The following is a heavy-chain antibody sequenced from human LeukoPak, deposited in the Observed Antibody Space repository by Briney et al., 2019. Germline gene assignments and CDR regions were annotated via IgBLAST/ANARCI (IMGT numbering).Heavy chain of an antibody. CDR2: INPNDGST. D-gene: IGHD6-6*01. CDR1: GYTFTNYY. J-gene: IGHJ6*02. Sequence: GASVKVSCKASGYTFTNYYMHWVRQAPGQGLEWMGIINPNDGSTSYAQKFQGRVSMTRDTPTGTVHMELSSLSSEDTAVYYCARDLPQHNSSSYFYYYGMDVWGQGTTVTVFS. CDR3: ARDLPQHNSSSYFYYYGMDV. V-gene: IGHV1-46*01.